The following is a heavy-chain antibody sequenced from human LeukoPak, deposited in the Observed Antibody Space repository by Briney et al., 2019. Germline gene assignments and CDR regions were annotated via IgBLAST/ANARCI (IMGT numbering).Heavy chain of an antibody. CDR2: ISYDGSNK. Sequence: GRSLRLSCAASGFTFSSYAMHWVRQAPGKGLEWVAVISYDGSNKYYADSVKGRFTISRDNSKNTLYLQMISLRAEDTTVYYCAKDQKELRYFEWSCDYWGQGTLVTVSS. J-gene: IGHJ4*02. V-gene: IGHV3-30-3*01. CDR1: GFTFSSYA. D-gene: IGHD3-9*01. CDR3: AKDQKELRYFEWSCDY.